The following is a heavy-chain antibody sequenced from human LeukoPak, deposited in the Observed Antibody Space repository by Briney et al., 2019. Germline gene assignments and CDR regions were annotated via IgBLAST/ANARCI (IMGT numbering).Heavy chain of an antibody. CDR1: GYTFTSHG. CDR3: ARTGIWSDMEDWFDP. V-gene: IGHV1-18*01. J-gene: IGHJ5*02. Sequence: ASVKVSCKAAGYTFTSHGFIWLRQAPGQGLEWMGWITVNNGYTKYAQKLQGRVTMTTDTSTSTAYMELRSLRSDDTAVYYCARTGIWSDMEDWFDPWGQGTLVTVSS. CDR2: ITVNNGYT. D-gene: IGHD3-3*01.